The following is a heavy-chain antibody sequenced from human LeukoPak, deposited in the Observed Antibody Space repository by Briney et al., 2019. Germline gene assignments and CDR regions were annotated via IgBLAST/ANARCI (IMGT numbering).Heavy chain of an antibody. V-gene: IGHV3-23*01. J-gene: IGHJ4*02. CDR3: ANFVPFVVVPAAILHDY. D-gene: IGHD2-2*02. Sequence: PGGSLRLSCAASGFTFSSYAMSWVRQAPGKGLEWVSAISGSGGSTYYADSVKGRFTISRDNSKNTLYLQMNSLRAEDTAVYYCANFVPFVVVPAAILHDYWGQGTLVTVSS. CDR2: ISGSGGST. CDR1: GFTFSSYA.